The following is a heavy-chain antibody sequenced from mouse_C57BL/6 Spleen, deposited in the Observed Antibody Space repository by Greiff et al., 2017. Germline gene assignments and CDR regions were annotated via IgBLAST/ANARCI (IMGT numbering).Heavy chain of an antibody. Sequence: QVQLQQSGAELARPGASVKMSCKASGYTFTSYTMHWVKQRPGQGLEWIGYINPSSGYTKYNQKFKDKDTLTADKSSSTAYMQLSSLTSEDSAVYYCARGGYYSYYCDYWGQGTTLTVSS. J-gene: IGHJ2*01. CDR2: INPSSGYT. V-gene: IGHV1-4*01. D-gene: IGHD2-3*01. CDR1: GYTFTSYT. CDR3: ARGGYYSYYCDY.